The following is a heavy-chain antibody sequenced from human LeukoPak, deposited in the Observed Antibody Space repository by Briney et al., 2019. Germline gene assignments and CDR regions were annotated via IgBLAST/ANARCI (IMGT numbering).Heavy chain of an antibody. CDR1: GYSLTSYW. V-gene: IGHV5-51*01. CDR2: IYPGDSDT. CDR3: ARNLDYGDYHYLFDY. D-gene: IGHD4-17*01. J-gene: IGHJ4*02. Sequence: GESLQISCKGSGYSLTSYWIGWVRQMPGKGLEWMGIIYPGDSDTRYSPSFQGQVTISADKSISTAYLQWSSLKASDTAMYYCARNLDYGDYHYLFDYWGQGTLVTVSS.